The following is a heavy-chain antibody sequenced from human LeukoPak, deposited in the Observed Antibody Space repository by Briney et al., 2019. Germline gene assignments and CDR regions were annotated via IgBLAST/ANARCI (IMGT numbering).Heavy chain of an antibody. CDR2: IYHSGST. CDR1: GGSISSGNYS. Sequence: SETLSLTCAVSGGSISSGNYSWSWIRQPPGKGLEWIGYIYHSGSTYYNPSLKSRVTISVDTSKNQISLDLSSVTAADTAVYYCARHSRGYGSFDYWGQGTLVTVSS. D-gene: IGHD5-12*01. CDR3: ARHSRGYGSFDY. V-gene: IGHV4-30-2*05. J-gene: IGHJ4*02.